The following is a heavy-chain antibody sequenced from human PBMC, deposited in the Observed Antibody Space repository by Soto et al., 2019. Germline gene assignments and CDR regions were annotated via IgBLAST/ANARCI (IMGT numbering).Heavy chain of an antibody. V-gene: IGHV4-31*03. CDR3: ARVSATVTTNYYYGMDV. CDR2: IYYSGST. Sequence: SETLSLTCTVSGGSISSGGYYWSWIRQHPGKGLEWIGYIYYSGSTYYNPSLKSRVTISVDTSKNQFSLKLSSVTAADTAVYYCARVSATVTTNYYYGMDVWGQGTAVTV. J-gene: IGHJ6*02. D-gene: IGHD4-17*01. CDR1: GGSISSGGYY.